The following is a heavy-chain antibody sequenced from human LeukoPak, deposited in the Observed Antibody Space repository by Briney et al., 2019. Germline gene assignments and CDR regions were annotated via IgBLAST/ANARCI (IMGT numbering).Heavy chain of an antibody. Sequence: GGSLRLSCAASGFSFSNYAMSWVRQAPGKGLEWVSSISGSGISTYYTDSVKGRFTISRDNSKNTLYLQMNSLRAEDTAVYYCAKDLRYGSGSYSFDYWGQGTLVTVSS. J-gene: IGHJ4*02. CDR2: ISGSGIST. D-gene: IGHD3-10*01. CDR1: GFSFSNYA. V-gene: IGHV3-23*01. CDR3: AKDLRYGSGSYSFDY.